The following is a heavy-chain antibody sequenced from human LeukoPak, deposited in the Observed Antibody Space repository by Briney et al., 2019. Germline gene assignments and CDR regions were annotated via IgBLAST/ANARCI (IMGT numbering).Heavy chain of an antibody. V-gene: IGHV4-38-2*02. CDR1: GYSISSGYY. D-gene: IGHD3-9*01. Sequence: PSETLSLTCTVSGYSISSGYYWGWIRQPPGKGLEWIGSIYHSGSTYYNPSLKSRVTISVDTSKNQFSLKLSSVTAADTAVYYCARGEYDILTGYYIPAPCYWGQGTLVTVSS. CDR3: ARGEYDILTGYYIPAPCY. J-gene: IGHJ4*02. CDR2: IYHSGST.